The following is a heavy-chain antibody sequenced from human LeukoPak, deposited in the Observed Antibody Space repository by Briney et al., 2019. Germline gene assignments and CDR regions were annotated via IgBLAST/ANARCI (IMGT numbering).Heavy chain of an antibody. Sequence: PSETLSLTCSVPGDSLSRSDSYWDWIRQPPGKGLEWIGTIYHRGKTYYTPSLKSRVPTSVDPSNNQFSLTLRPVTAADTAVYYCARRRYYDGSGYLEWGQGTLLSVSS. CDR2: IYHRGKT. CDR1: GDSLSRSDSY. D-gene: IGHD3-22*01. V-gene: IGHV4-39*01. CDR3: ARRRYYDGSGYLE. J-gene: IGHJ1*01.